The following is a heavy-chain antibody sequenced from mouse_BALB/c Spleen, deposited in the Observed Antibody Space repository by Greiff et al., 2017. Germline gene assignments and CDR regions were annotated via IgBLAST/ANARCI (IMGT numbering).Heavy chain of an antibody. V-gene: IGHV2-6-7*01. CDR3: ARGYGSSRAWFAY. J-gene: IGHJ3*01. Sequence: VKLMESGPGLVAPSQSLSITCTVSGFSLTGYGVNWVRQPPGKGLEWLGMIWGDGSTDYNSALKSRLSISKDNSKSQVFLKMNSLQTDDTARYYCARGYGSSRAWFAYWGQGTLVTVSA. CDR2: IWGDGST. CDR1: GFSLTGYG. D-gene: IGHD1-1*01.